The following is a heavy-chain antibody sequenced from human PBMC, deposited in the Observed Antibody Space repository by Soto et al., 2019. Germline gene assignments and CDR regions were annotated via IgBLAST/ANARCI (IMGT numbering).Heavy chain of an antibody. V-gene: IGHV4-59*11. D-gene: IGHD3-22*01. Sequence: LSLTCTISGDSFSNHYWTWIRQSPGKGLEWIGYIFHSGITDYNPSVKSRVTISIDKSRNLFSLNLTSVTAADTAVYYCARDRYFYNSRGYYRTLDSWGQGTLVTVSS. J-gene: IGHJ5*01. CDR1: GDSFSNHY. CDR3: ARDRYFYNSRGYYRTLDS. CDR2: IFHSGIT.